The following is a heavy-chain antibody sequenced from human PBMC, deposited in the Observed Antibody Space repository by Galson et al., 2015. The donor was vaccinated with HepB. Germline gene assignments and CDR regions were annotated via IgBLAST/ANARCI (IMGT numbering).Heavy chain of an antibody. V-gene: IGHV1-18*04. CDR2: VSAYNGNT. D-gene: IGHD1-14*01. J-gene: IGHJ1*01. Sequence: SVKVSCKASGYTFTSYGISWVRQAPGQGLEWMGWVSAYNGNTNYAQKLQGRVNMTTDTSTSTAYMELRSLRSDDTAVYYCARDYGLPTGSGVFQHWGQGTLVTVSS. CDR3: ARDYGLPTGSGVFQH. CDR1: GYTFTSYG.